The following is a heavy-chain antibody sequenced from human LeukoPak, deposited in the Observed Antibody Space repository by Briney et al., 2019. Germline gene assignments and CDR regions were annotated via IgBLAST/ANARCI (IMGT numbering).Heavy chain of an antibody. CDR3: ARDRGYFDN. CDR2: INQDGSVK. J-gene: IGHJ4*02. Sequence: GGSLRLSCVVSGFTFNNYWMSWVRQAPGKGLEWVANINQDGSVKYYLDSVKGRFTISRDNAKNSLYLQLNSLRAEDTAMYYCARDRGYFDNWGQGTLVTVSS. CDR1: GFTFNNYW. V-gene: IGHV3-7*01.